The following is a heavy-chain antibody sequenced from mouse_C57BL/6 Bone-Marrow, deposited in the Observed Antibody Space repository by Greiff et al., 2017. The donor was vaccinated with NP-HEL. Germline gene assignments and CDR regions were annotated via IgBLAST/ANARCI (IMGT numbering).Heavy chain of an antibody. Sequence: VQLVESGAELARPGASVKLSCKASGYTFTSYGISWVKQRTGQGLEWIGEIYPRSGNTYYNEKFKGKATLTADKSSSTAYMELRSLTSEDSAVYFCARYTTVGATGALDYWGQGTSVTVSS. D-gene: IGHD1-1*01. J-gene: IGHJ4*01. CDR2: IYPRSGNT. V-gene: IGHV1-81*01. CDR3: ARYTTVGATGALDY. CDR1: GYTFTSYG.